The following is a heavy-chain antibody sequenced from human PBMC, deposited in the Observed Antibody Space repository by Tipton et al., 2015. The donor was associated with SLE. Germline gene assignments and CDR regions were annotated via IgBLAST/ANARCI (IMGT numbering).Heavy chain of an antibody. CDR2: ISGRSDYI. Sequence: GSLRLSCAASGFIFIAYTMTWVRQGPGNRLEWVSSISGRSDYILYEDSVKGRFTISRDSAKNSLYLQLSSLRADDTALYHCAADAMGHWGQGTLVTVSS. D-gene: IGHD5-24*01. CDR3: AADAMGH. J-gene: IGHJ4*02. CDR1: GFIFIAYT. V-gene: IGHV3-21*01.